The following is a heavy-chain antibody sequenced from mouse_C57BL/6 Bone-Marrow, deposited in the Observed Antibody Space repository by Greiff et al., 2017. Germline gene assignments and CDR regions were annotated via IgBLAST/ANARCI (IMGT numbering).Heavy chain of an antibody. CDR3: AGQRLFAY. Sequence: EVQGVESGGGLVKPGGSLKLSCAPSGFPFSSYTMSWVRQTPEKRLEWVATISGGGGNTYYPDSVKGRFTISRDNAKNSLYLQMSSLRSEDTCYCYYAGQRLFAYWGQGTLVTVSA. D-gene: IGHD1-2*01. J-gene: IGHJ3*01. V-gene: IGHV5-9*01. CDR2: ISGGGGNT. CDR1: GFPFSSYT.